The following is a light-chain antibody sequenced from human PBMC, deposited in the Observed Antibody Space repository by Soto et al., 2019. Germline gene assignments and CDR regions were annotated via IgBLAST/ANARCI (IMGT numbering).Light chain of an antibody. CDR2: HAS. V-gene: IGKV1-5*01. CDR1: ETISTW. CDR3: QQYNSYS. J-gene: IGKJ1*01. Sequence: DIRMTQSPSTLSASVGDRVTLTCRATETISTWLAWYQQKPGTAPKVLIYHASNLQSGVPSRFSGSGSGTEFTLTISSLQPDDFATYYCQQYNSYSFGQGTKVDIK.